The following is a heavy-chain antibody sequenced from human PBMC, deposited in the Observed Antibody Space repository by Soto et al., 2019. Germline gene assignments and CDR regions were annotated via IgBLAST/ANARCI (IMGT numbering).Heavy chain of an antibody. J-gene: IGHJ6*02. Sequence: PGGSLRLSCAASGFSFGSYGMHWVRQVPGQGPEWVAVISYDGSKETYADSVKGRFTISRDNSKNTLYLQMNSLRVEDTALYYCAKEGRQWLTYYYYGMDVWGQGTSVTVSS. CDR2: ISYDGSKE. CDR3: AKEGRQWLTYYYYGMDV. D-gene: IGHD6-19*01. V-gene: IGHV3-30*18. CDR1: GFSFGSYG.